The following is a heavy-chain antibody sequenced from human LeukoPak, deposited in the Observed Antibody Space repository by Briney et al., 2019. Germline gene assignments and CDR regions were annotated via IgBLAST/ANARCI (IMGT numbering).Heavy chain of an antibody. J-gene: IGHJ4*02. CDR3: ASGYSYGLGY. CDR2: MYYSGST. Sequence: PSETLSLTCTVSGAPISSSSYYCGWIRQPPGKGLEWIGSMYYSGSTYYNPSLKSQVIIFVDTSKNQFSLKLSSVTAADTAVYYCASGYSYGLGYWGQGTLVTVSS. V-gene: IGHV4-39*01. D-gene: IGHD5-18*01. CDR1: GAPISSSSYY.